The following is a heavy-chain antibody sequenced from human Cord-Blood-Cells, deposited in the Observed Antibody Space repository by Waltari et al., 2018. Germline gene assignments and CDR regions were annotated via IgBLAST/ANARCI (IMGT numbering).Heavy chain of an antibody. J-gene: IGHJ6*03. CDR3: ARGSPYYYYYMDV. CDR2: IYSGGST. Sequence: EVQLVESGGGLIQPGGSLRLSCAASGFTVSSNYMSWVRQAPGKGLEWVSVIYSGGSTYYADSVKGRFTISRDNSKNTLYLQMNSLRAEDTAVYYCARGSPYYYYYMDVWGKGTTVTVSS. V-gene: IGHV3-53*01. CDR1: GFTVSSNY.